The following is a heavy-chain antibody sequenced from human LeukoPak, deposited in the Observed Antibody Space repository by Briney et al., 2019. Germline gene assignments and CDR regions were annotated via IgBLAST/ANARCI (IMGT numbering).Heavy chain of an antibody. Sequence: GGSLRLSCAASGFTFSSYAMHWVRQAPGKGLEWVGRIKSKTDGGTTDYAAPVKGRFTISRDDSKNTLYLQMNSLKTEDTAVYYCTTDIMTTVTTYYYYGMDVWGQGTTVTVSS. D-gene: IGHD4-17*01. CDR2: IKSKTDGGTT. CDR3: TTDIMTTVTTYYYYGMDV. J-gene: IGHJ6*02. V-gene: IGHV3-15*01. CDR1: GFTFSSYA.